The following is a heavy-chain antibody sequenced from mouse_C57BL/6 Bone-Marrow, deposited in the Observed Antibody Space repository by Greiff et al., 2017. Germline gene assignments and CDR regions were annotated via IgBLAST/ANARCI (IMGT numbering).Heavy chain of an antibody. D-gene: IGHD1-2*01. CDR2: IYPGDGDT. CDR1: GYAFSSSW. CDR3: AREDYYGFYYAMDY. Sequence: QVQLQQSGPELVKPGASVKISCKASGYAFSSSWMNWVKQRPGKGLEWIGRIYPGDGDTNYNGKFKGKATLTADKSSSTAYMQLSSLTSEDSAVYFCAREDYYGFYYAMDYWGQGTSVTVSS. V-gene: IGHV1-82*01. J-gene: IGHJ4*01.